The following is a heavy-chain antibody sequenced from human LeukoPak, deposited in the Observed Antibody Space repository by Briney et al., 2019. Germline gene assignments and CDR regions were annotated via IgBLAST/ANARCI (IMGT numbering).Heavy chain of an antibody. V-gene: IGHV1-8*01. J-gene: IGHJ4*02. Sequence: ASVKVSCKASGYTFTSYDINWVRQATGQGLEWMGWMNPNSGNTGYAQNFQGRVTMTRTTSISTAYMELSSLRSEDTAVYYCARASIQLWLGTFDYWGQGTLVTVSS. CDR2: MNPNSGNT. CDR3: ARASIQLWLGTFDY. D-gene: IGHD5-18*01. CDR1: GYTFTSYD.